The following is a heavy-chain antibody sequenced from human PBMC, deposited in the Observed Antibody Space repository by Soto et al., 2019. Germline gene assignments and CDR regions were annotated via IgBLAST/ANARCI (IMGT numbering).Heavy chain of an antibody. D-gene: IGHD2-8*01. CDR2: IIPIFGTA. Sequence: SVKVSCKASGGTFSSYAISWVRQAPGQGLEWMGGIIPIFGTANYAQKFQGRVTITADESTSTAYMELSSLRSEDAAVYYCARVNGMSLRNYYGMDVWGQGTTVTVS. CDR1: GGTFSSYA. V-gene: IGHV1-69*13. CDR3: ARVNGMSLRNYYGMDV. J-gene: IGHJ6*02.